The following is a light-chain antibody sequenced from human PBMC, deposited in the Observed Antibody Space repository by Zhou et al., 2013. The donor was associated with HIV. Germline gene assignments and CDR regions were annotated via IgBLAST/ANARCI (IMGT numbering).Light chain of an antibody. CDR1: QSVSSN. CDR2: GAS. J-gene: IGKJ4*01. CDR3: LQHNENPFT. V-gene: IGKV3-15*01. Sequence: EIVMTQSPATLSVSPGERATLSCRASQSVSSNLAWYQHKPGQAPRLLIYGASTRATGIPARFSGSGSGTDFTLTISSLQPEDFATYYCLQHNENPFTFGGGTKVEIK.